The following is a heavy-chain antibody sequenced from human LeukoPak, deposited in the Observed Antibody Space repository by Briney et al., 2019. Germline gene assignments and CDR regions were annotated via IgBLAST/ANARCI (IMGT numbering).Heavy chain of an antibody. V-gene: IGHV3-7*03. J-gene: IGHJ4*02. CDR1: GFTFSSYW. Sequence: GGSLRLSCAASGFTFSSYWMSWVRQAPGKGLEWVANIKQDGSEKYYVDSVKGRFPISRDNSKNTLYLQMNSLRAEDTAVYYCARDLEWELPGGFDYWGQGTLVTVSS. D-gene: IGHD1-26*01. CDR2: IKQDGSEK. CDR3: ARDLEWELPGGFDY.